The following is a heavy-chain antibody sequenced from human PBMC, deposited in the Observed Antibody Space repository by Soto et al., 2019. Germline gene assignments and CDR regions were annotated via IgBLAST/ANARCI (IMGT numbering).Heavy chain of an antibody. Sequence: GGSLRLSCAASGFTFSSYAMSWVRQAPGKGLEWVSAISGSGGSTYYADSVKGRFTISRDNSKNTLYLQMNSLRAEDTAVYYCAKAEGWDCSSTSCSIRYFDWFGDYYYYYMDVWGKGTTVTVSS. V-gene: IGHV3-23*01. D-gene: IGHD2-2*01. CDR3: AKAEGWDCSSTSCSIRYFDWFGDYYYYYMDV. J-gene: IGHJ6*03. CDR2: ISGSGGST. CDR1: GFTFSSYA.